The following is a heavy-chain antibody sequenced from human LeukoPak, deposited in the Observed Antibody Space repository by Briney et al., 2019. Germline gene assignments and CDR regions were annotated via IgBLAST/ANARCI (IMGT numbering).Heavy chain of an antibody. CDR1: GYTFTSYG. J-gene: IGHJ4*02. D-gene: IGHD3-22*01. Sequence: ASVKVSCKASGYTFTSYGISWVRQAPGQGLEWMGWISAYNGNTNYAQKLQGRVTMTTDTSTSTAYMELRSLRSDDTAVYYCARASPLDYYDSSGYYSYWGQGTLVTVSS. CDR3: ARASPLDYYDSSGYYSY. CDR2: ISAYNGNT. V-gene: IGHV1-18*01.